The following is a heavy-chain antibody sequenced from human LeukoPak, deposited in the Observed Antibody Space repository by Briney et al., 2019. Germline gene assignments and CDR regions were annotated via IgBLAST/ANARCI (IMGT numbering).Heavy chain of an antibody. CDR1: GFIFSSYN. CDR2: ISSRSRDV. Sequence: GGSLRLSCAASGFIFSSYNMNWVRQAQGKGLEWVSSISSRSRDVYYADSVKGRFTISRDNTKSSLFLQMDSLRADDTAMYYCAREGWGGFDYWGQGTLVTVSS. CDR3: AREGWGGFDY. J-gene: IGHJ4*02. D-gene: IGHD3-16*01. V-gene: IGHV3-21*06.